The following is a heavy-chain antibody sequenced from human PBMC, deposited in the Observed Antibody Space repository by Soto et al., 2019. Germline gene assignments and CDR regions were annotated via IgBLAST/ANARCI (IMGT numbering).Heavy chain of an antibody. Sequence: GASVKLSCTASGDRFTSYYMHWVRQAPGQGLEWMGIINPSGGSASYAQNFQGRVTMTRDTSTSTVYMELSSLRSEDTAVYYCARKGAGIDYWGQGTLVTVSS. CDR1: GDRFTSYY. CDR3: ARKGAGIDY. V-gene: IGHV1-46*03. J-gene: IGHJ4*02. D-gene: IGHD1-26*01. CDR2: INPSGGSA.